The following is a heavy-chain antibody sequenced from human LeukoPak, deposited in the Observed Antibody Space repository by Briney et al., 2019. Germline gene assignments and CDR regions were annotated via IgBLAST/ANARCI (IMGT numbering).Heavy chain of an antibody. Sequence: SVKVSCKASGGTFSSYAISWVRQAPGQGLEWMGRIIPILGIANYAQKFQGRVTITADKSTSTAYMELSSLRSEDTAVYYCARDFSPYGSGSYYVENYYYYGMDVWGQGTTVTVSS. CDR3: ARDFSPYGSGSYYVENYYYYGMDV. CDR1: GGTFSSYA. D-gene: IGHD3-10*01. J-gene: IGHJ6*02. CDR2: IIPILGIA. V-gene: IGHV1-69*04.